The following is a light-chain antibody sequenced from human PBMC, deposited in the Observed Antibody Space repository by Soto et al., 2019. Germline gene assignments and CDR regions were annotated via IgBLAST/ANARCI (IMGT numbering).Light chain of an antibody. CDR2: DAS. CDR3: QRSDNLPLT. Sequence: DIQMTQSPSSLSASVGDKVTITCQASQDINNYLNWYQQKPGKAPKLLIYDASHLETGVPSRFSRSGSGTDFTFAISSLQPEDIATYYCQRSDNLPLTFGGGTKVQL. CDR1: QDINNY. J-gene: IGKJ4*01. V-gene: IGKV1-33*01.